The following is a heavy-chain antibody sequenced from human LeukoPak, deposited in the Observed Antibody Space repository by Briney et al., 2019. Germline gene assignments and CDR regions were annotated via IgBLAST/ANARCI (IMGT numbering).Heavy chain of an antibody. Sequence: SETLSLTCTVSGDSFNGYYWGWIRQPPGKGLECVGYMYSSGSTAYNPSLKGRLSISIDTSKSQFSLTLSSVTAADTAVYFCARHVYGKGMYVWGKGTTVTVSS. J-gene: IGHJ6*04. CDR1: GDSFNGYY. CDR3: ARHVYGKGMYV. V-gene: IGHV4-59*08. D-gene: IGHD4-17*01. CDR2: MYSSGST.